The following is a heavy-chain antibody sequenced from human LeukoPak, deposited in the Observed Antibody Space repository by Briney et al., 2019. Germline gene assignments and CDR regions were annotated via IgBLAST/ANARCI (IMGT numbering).Heavy chain of an antibody. CDR3: ASEQLVTDYGAFDI. J-gene: IGHJ3*02. Sequence: GGSLRLSSAASGFTFSNYPMNWVRQALGKGLEWVAVISYDGSNKYYADSVKGRFTISRDNSKNTLYLQMNSLRAEDTAVYYCASEQLVTDYGAFDIWGQGTMVTVSS. D-gene: IGHD6-6*01. V-gene: IGHV3-30-3*01. CDR1: GFTFSNYP. CDR2: ISYDGSNK.